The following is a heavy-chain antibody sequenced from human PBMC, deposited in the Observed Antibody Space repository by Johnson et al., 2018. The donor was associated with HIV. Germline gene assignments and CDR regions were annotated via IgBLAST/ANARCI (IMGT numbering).Heavy chain of an antibody. CDR2: INNDGGST. CDR3: AREGPSERAGFDI. CDR1: GFTFSSYG. Sequence: MQLVESGGGVVQPGGSLRLSCAASGFTFSSYGMHWVRQAPGKGLVWVARINNDGGSTSYVDSVKGRFTISRDNAKNTLYLQMNSLRADDTAVYYCAREGPSERAGFDIWGQGTMVTVSS. J-gene: IGHJ3*02. V-gene: IGHV3-74*01.